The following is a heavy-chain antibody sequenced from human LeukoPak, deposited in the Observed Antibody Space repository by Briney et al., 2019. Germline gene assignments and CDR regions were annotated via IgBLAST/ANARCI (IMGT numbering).Heavy chain of an antibody. CDR3: ATETVYSSGWLDPLDH. CDR2: IYGGGDT. D-gene: IGHD6-19*01. Sequence: PGGSLRLSCVASGITVSTKYMTWVRQAPGKRLEWVSVIYGGGDTYYADSVKGRFTISRDNSKNTLYLQMNSLRVEDTAVYYCATETVYSSGWLDPLDHWGQGTLVTVSS. CDR1: GITVSTKY. V-gene: IGHV3-66*01. J-gene: IGHJ4*02.